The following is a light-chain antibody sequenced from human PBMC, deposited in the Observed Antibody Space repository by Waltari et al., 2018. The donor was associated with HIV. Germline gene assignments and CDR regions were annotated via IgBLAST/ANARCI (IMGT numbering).Light chain of an antibody. V-gene: IGKV1-39*01. CDR3: QQTYSVSIT. Sequence: IHLTQSLSSLSASLGPKVTITCRASQHIKTFLKWYQVHPGKAPRVLVYGVSSLPTGVPSRFTGDGSGSDFTLTINKLQPEDFASDFCQQTYSVSITFGPGTRLEI. CDR2: GVS. J-gene: IGKJ5*01. CDR1: QHIKTF.